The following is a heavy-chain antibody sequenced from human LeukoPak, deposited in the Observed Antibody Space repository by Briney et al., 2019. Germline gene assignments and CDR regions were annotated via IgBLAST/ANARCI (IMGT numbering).Heavy chain of an antibody. CDR1: GFTFDDYA. V-gene: IGHV3-43*02. CDR3: AGGTGWIFDH. D-gene: IGHD6-19*01. Sequence: GGSLRLSCAASGFTFDDYAMHWVRQAPGKGLEWVSLISGDGGSTYYADSVKGRFTISRDNSKNSLYLQMNSLRAEDTAVYFCAGGTGWIFDHWGQGTLVTVSS. CDR2: ISGDGGST. J-gene: IGHJ4*02.